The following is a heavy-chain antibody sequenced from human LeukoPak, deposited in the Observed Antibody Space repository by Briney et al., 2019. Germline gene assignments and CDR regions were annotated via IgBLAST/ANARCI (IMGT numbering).Heavy chain of an antibody. V-gene: IGHV3-21*01. Sequence: GGSLRLSCAASGFTFSSYSMNWVRQAPGKGLEWVSSISSSSSYIYYADSVKGRFTISRDNAKNSLYLQMNRLRAEDTAVYYCAMILGGYAPGDYWGQGTLVTVSS. CDR3: AMILGGYAPGDY. J-gene: IGHJ4*02. CDR2: ISSSSSYI. CDR1: GFTFSSYS. D-gene: IGHD5-12*01.